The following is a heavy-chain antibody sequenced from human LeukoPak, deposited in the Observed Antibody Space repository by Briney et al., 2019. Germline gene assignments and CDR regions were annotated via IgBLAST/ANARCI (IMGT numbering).Heavy chain of an antibody. CDR3: YDSSGDAFDI. CDR2: INTNTGNP. J-gene: IGHJ3*02. V-gene: IGHV7-4-1*02. Sequence: VASVKVSCKASGYTFTSYAMNWVRQAPGQGLEWMGWINTNTGNPTYAQGFTGRFVFSLGTSVSTAYLQISSLKAEDTAVYYCYDSSGDAFDIWGQGTMVTVSS. CDR1: GYTFTSYA. D-gene: IGHD3-22*01.